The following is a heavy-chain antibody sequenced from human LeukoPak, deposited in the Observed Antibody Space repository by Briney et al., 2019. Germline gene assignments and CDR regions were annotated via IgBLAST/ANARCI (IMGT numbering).Heavy chain of an antibody. CDR2: ISSSGSYI. CDR3: ATSGNYNRYYFDC. D-gene: IGHD1-26*01. CDR1: GFTFSSYS. V-gene: IGHV3-21*01. Sequence: PGGSLRLSCAASGFTFSSYSMNWVRQAPGKGLEWVSSISSSGSYIYYADSMKGRFTISRDNAKNSLYLQMHSLRAEDTAVYYCATSGNYNRYYFDCWGQGTLVTVSS. J-gene: IGHJ4*02.